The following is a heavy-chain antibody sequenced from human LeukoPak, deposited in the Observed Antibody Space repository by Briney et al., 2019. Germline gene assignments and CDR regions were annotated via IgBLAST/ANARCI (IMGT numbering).Heavy chain of an antibody. CDR1: GFAFDEHG. CDR2: INWSGGST. J-gene: IGHJ4*02. Sequence: PGGSLRLSCTASGFAFDEHGMSWVRQVPGKGLEWVSGINWSGGSTGYANPLRGRFTISRDNAKNSLYLQMDSLRAEDTTLYYCARAPITSPFYFDYWGQGTLVTVSS. D-gene: IGHD2-2*01. V-gene: IGHV3-20*04. CDR3: ARAPITSPFYFDY.